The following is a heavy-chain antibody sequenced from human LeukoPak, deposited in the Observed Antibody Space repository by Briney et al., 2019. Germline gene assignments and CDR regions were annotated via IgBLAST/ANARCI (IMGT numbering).Heavy chain of an antibody. V-gene: IGHV3-7*01. Sequence: GGSLRLSCAASGFTLNTYWMTWVRQAPGKGLEWVASIKPDGTEKYYLSSVKGRFTISRDNAKKSLFLQLNSLRAEDTAVYYCARDGIEGSSYYMDVWGKGTAGTVSS. CDR1: GFTLNTYW. J-gene: IGHJ6*03. CDR3: ARDGIEGSSYYMDV. CDR2: IKPDGTEK. D-gene: IGHD1-14*01.